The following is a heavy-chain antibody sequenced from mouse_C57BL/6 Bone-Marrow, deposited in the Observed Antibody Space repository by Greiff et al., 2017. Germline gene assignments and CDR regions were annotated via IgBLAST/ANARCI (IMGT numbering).Heavy chain of an antibody. J-gene: IGHJ2*01. V-gene: IGHV1-54*01. CDR3: ARGDFITTVVATYYFDY. CDR2: INPGSGGT. CDR1: GYAFTNYL. Sequence: QVQLQQSGAELVRPGTSVKVSCKASGYAFTNYLIEWVKQRPGQGLEWIGVINPGSGGTNYNEKFKGKATLTADKSSSTAYMQLSSLTSEDSAVYFCARGDFITTVVATYYFDYWGQGTTLTVSS. D-gene: IGHD1-1*01.